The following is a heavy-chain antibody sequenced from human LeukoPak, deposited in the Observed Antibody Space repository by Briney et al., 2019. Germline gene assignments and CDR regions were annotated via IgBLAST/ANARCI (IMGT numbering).Heavy chain of an antibody. J-gene: IGHJ4*02. CDR2: INSDGSST. Sequence: GGSLTLSCAASRFTFSNYWMYWVRQAPGKGLVWVSRINSDGSSTNYADSVKGRFTISRDNAKNTLYLQMNGLRAEDTALYYCARVSSYCSSTSCKEPLDYWGQGTLVTVSS. D-gene: IGHD2-2*01. V-gene: IGHV3-74*01. CDR1: RFTFSNYW. CDR3: ARVSSYCSSTSCKEPLDY.